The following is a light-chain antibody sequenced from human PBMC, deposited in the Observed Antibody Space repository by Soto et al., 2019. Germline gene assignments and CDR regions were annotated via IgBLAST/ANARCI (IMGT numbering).Light chain of an antibody. V-gene: IGKV1-9*01. CDR1: QDINNY. CDR3: QQRKSYPLT. Sequence: DIQLTQSPSFLSASVGDRVTSTCRASQDINNYLAWYQQKPGKAPKLLIFAASTLQNGVPSRFSVSGSGTDFTVTINSLQPEDFATYKCQQRKSYPLTFGQGTRLEIK. CDR2: AAS. J-gene: IGKJ5*01.